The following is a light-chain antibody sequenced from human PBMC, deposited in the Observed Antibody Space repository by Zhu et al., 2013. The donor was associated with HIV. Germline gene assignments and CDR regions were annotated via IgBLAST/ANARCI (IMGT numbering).Light chain of an antibody. CDR3: QQYQSWPGT. CDR2: TTS. CDR1: QSVGRD. Sequence: EVVMTQSPVTLSGSLGEGATLSCRASQSVGRDLAWYQQKPGQAPRLLIYTTSTRAPGVPVRFSGSGSGTEFSLTINSLQSGDFAIYCCQQYQSWPGTFGPGTRLDL. J-gene: IGKJ3*01. V-gene: IGKV3-15*01.